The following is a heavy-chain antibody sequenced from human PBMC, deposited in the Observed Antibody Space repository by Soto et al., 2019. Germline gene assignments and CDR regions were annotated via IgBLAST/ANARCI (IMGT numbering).Heavy chain of an antibody. CDR2: IDVGSANA. Sequence: SVKVSCKTSGVTFSSSVVHWVRQARGHRLQWIGWIDVGSANANYAQMLQERVTISRDMSTSTAYMELSSLRPEDTAVYYCAREKISGGSSWYGWSYWG. D-gene: IGHD6-13*01. J-gene: IGHJ4*01. CDR1: GVTFSSSV. V-gene: IGHV1-58*01. CDR3: AREKISGGSSWYGWSY.